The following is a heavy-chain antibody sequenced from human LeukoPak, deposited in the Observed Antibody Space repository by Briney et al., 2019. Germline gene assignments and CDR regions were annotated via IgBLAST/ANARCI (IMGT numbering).Heavy chain of an antibody. CDR1: GDSISSGGYY. V-gene: IGHV4-31*03. CDR3: ARDASKGGKQSPSHFDY. J-gene: IGHJ4*02. CDR2: IYYTGNT. Sequence: SETLSLTCTVSGDSISSGGYYWSWIRRHPGKGLEWIGYIYYTGNTYYNPSLKSRVTISLDTSKNLFSLNLSSVTAADTAVYYCARDASKGGKQSPSHFDYWGQGTLVTVSS. D-gene: IGHD3-16*01.